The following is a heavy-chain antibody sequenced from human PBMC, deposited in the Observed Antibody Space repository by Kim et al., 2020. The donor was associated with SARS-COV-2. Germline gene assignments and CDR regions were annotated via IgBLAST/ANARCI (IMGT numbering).Heavy chain of an antibody. J-gene: IGHJ3*02. V-gene: IGHV1-69*13. D-gene: IGHD2-2*01. CDR3: ARDLVGDCSSTSCYYDAFDI. Sequence: SVKVSCKASGGTFSSYAISWVRQAPGQGLEWMGGIIPIFGTANYAQKVQGRVTITADESTSTAYMELSSLRSEDTAVYYCARDLVGDCSSTSCYYDAFDIWGQGTMVTVSS. CDR1: GGTFSSYA. CDR2: IIPIFGTA.